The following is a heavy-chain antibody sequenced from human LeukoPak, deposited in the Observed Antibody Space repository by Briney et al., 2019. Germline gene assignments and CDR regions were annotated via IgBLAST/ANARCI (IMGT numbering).Heavy chain of an antibody. CDR2: IYSGGST. CDR3: ARDQVTMVRGVTILYYFDY. CDR1: GFTVSSNY. J-gene: IGHJ4*02. D-gene: IGHD3-10*01. V-gene: IGHV3-53*01. Sequence: PGGSLRLSCAASGFTVSSNYMSWVRQAPGKGLEWVSVIYSGGSTYYADSVKGRFTISRDNSKNTLYLQMNSLRAEDTAVYYCARDQVTMVRGVTILYYFDYWGQGTLVTVSS.